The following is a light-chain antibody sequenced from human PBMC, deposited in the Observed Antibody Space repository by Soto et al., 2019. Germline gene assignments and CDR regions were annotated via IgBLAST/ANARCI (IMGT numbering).Light chain of an antibody. J-gene: IGKJ2*03. CDR3: QHYKISTRYS. CDR2: QAS. CDR1: ENINKW. V-gene: IGKV1-5*03. Sequence: IHLTQSPSALPASVGYIFTMTCRASENINKWLAWYQQRPGTVPKLLIYQASNLESGVPARFSGSGSGTDFTLTISSLQPEDFATYYCQHYKISTRYSFGQGTKVDI.